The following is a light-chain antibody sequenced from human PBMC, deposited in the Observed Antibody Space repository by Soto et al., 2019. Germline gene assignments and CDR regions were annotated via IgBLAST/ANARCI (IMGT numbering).Light chain of an antibody. V-gene: IGLV2-14*01. CDR2: EVS. J-gene: IGLJ1*01. CDR1: SSDVGGYNY. Sequence: QSVLTQPASVSGSPGQSITISCTGTSSDVGGYNYVSWYQQHPGKAPQLMIYEVSHRPSGVSNRFSGSKSGNAAFLTISGLQAEDEADYYCSSYTSSSTYVFGTGTKLTVL. CDR3: SSYTSSSTYV.